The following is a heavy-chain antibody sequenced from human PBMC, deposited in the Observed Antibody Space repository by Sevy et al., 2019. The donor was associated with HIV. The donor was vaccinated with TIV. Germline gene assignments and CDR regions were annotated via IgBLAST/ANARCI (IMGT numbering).Heavy chain of an antibody. CDR3: ARGICSYGCRREFDY. D-gene: IGHD5-18*01. CDR2: IYYSGST. Sequence: SETLSLTCTVSGDSISTYYWSWIRQPPGKGLEWIGYIYYSGSTNYNPSLKSRVTISLDTSKNQFSLKLNSVAAADTAVYYCARGICSYGCRREFDYWGQGILVTVSS. J-gene: IGHJ4*02. V-gene: IGHV4-59*01. CDR1: GDSISTYY.